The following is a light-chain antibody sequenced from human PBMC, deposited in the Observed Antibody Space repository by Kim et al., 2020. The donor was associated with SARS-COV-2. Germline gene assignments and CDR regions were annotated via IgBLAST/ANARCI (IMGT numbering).Light chain of an antibody. CDR3: QQYDTHPLT. CDR1: QDISNY. Sequence: DIQMTQSPSSLSASVGDRVTITCRPSQDISNYLAWFQQQPGKAPKSLIYAAFSLQSGVPSRFSGSRSGTDFILTISGLQPEDFGTYYCQQYDTHPLTCGGGTEVDIK. J-gene: IGKJ4*02. V-gene: IGKV1-16*01. CDR2: AAF.